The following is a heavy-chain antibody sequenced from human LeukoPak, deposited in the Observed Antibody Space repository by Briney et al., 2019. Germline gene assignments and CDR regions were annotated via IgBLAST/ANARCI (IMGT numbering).Heavy chain of an antibody. J-gene: IGHJ4*02. V-gene: IGHV4-4*02. D-gene: IGHD6-25*01. Sequence: SGTLSLTCAVSGGSISSSNWWSWVRQPPGKGLEWIGEIYHSGSTNYNPSLKSRVTISVDTSKNQFSLKLSSVTAADTAVYYCARVPSRRYFDYWGQGTLVTVSS. CDR3: ARVPSRRYFDY. CDR2: IYHSGST. CDR1: GGSISSSNW.